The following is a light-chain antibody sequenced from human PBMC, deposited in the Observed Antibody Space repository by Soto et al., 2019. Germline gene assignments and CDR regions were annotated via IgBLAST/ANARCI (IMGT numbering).Light chain of an antibody. V-gene: IGKV1-5*01. CDR3: QQYNGYSRT. CDR2: DSS. CDR1: QSICSS. J-gene: IGKJ1*01. Sequence: DIQMTQSPSTLSASVGDRVTITCRASQSICSSLAWYQQKPGKAPNLLISDSSSLESGVPSRFSGSGSGTKFTLTIRSLQSDDFATYFWQQYNGYSRTFGQGTKVEI.